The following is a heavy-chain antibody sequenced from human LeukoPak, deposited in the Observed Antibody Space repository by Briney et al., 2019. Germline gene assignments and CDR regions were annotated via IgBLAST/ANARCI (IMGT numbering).Heavy chain of an antibody. CDR3: ATLLTYYYGYSRDY. V-gene: IGHV3-30*02. J-gene: IGHJ4*02. CDR2: IRFDGTNK. Sequence: GGSLRLSCAASGFTFSSYAMSWVRQAPGKGLEWVAFIRFDGTNKYYADPVKGRFTISRDNSKNTLDLQMSSLRGDDTAVYYCATLLTYYYGYSRDYWGQGALVTASS. CDR1: GFTFSSYA. D-gene: IGHD3-10*01.